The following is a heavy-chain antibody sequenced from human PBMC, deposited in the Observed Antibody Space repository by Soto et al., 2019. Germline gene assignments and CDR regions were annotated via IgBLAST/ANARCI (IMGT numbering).Heavy chain of an antibody. J-gene: IGHJ6*02. CDR2: INHSGST. Sequence: QVQLQQWGAGLLKPSETLSLTCAVYGGSFSGYYWSWIRQPPGKGLEWIGEINHSGSTNYNPSLKSRVTISVDTSKNQFSLKLSSVTAADTAVYYCARGKPNSSSSGQLYDYGMDVWGQGTTVTVSS. CDR1: GGSFSGYY. V-gene: IGHV4-34*01. CDR3: ARGKPNSSSSGQLYDYGMDV. D-gene: IGHD6-6*01.